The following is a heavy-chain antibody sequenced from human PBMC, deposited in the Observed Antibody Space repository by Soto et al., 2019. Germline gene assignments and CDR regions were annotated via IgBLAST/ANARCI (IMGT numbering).Heavy chain of an antibody. D-gene: IGHD3-3*01. J-gene: IGHJ6*02. V-gene: IGHV4-34*01. CDR1: GGSFSGYY. CDR3: ARVGNTYYDFWSGYPPDLDV. Sequence: PSETLSLTCAVYGGSFSGYYWSWIRQPPGKGLEWIGEINHSGSTNYNPSLKSRVTISVDTSKNQFSLKLSSVTAADTAVYYRARVGNTYYDFWSGYPPDLDVWGQGTTVTVSS. CDR2: INHSGST.